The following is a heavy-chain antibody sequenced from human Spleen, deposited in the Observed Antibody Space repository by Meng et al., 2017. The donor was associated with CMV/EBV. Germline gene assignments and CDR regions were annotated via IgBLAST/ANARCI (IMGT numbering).Heavy chain of an antibody. D-gene: IGHD3-22*01. V-gene: IGHV4-30-4*08. Sequence: LRLSCTVSGGSISIGDYYWSWIRQPPGKGLEWIGYMYYSGSTYYNPSLKSRVTISVDTSKNQFSLKLSSVTAADTALYYCAREGGSGYFSTKGFDYWGQGTLVTVSS. CDR3: AREGGSGYFSTKGFDY. CDR1: GGSISIGDYY. CDR2: MYYSGST. J-gene: IGHJ4*02.